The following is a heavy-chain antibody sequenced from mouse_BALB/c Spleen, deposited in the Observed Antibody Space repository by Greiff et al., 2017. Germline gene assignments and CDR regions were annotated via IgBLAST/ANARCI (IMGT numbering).Heavy chain of an antibody. J-gene: IGHJ3*01. Sequence: QVQLQQPGAELVKPGASVKLSCKASGYTFTSYWMHWVKQRPGQGLEWIGEIDPSDSYTNYNQKFKGKATLTVDKSSSTAYMQLSSLTSEDSAVYYGARRQLGLGGWGQGTVVTVAA. D-gene: IGHD3-1*01. V-gene: IGHV1-69*02. CDR2: IDPSDSYT. CDR1: GYTFTSYW. CDR3: ARRQLGLGG.